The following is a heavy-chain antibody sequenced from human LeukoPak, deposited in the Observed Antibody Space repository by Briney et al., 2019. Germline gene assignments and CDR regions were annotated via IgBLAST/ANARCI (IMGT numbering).Heavy chain of an antibody. Sequence: PSETLSLTCTVSGGSISSYYWSWIRQPPGKGLEWIGYIYYSGSTNYNPSLKSRVTISVDTSKNQFSLKLSSVTAADTAVYYCARPHYYASSGYYRLWSAFDIWGQGTMVTVSS. CDR1: GGSISSYY. J-gene: IGHJ3*02. CDR3: ARPHYYASSGYYRLWSAFDI. V-gene: IGHV4-59*01. CDR2: IYYSGST. D-gene: IGHD3-22*01.